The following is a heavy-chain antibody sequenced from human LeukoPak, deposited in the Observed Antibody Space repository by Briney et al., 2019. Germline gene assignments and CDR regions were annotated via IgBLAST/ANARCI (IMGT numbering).Heavy chain of an antibody. CDR2: MSYDGYNE. J-gene: IGHJ4*02. D-gene: IGHD5-24*01. Sequence: GGSLRLSCAASGFTFSTYAMHWVRQAPGKGLEWVAVMSYDGYNEYYADSVKGRFTISRDNARNTLSLHMISLRAEDTAVYFCVRDGDAYNFDFWGQGVLVTVSS. V-gene: IGHV3-30-3*01. CDR1: GFTFSTYA. CDR3: VRDGDAYNFDF.